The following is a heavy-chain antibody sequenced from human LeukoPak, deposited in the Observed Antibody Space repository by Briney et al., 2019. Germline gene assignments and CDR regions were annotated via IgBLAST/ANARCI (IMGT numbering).Heavy chain of an antibody. Sequence: GRSLRLSCTIFGGTLSTYEFNWVRQAPGKRPEWISYMSRTADRIDHADSVKGRFTMSRDNAKNSVYLQMSSLRVDDTAIYYCATRLPFTGYKNWGQGTLVTVSS. V-gene: IGHV3-48*03. D-gene: IGHD5-24*01. CDR1: GGTLSTYE. CDR2: MSRTADRI. CDR3: ATRLPFTGYKN. J-gene: IGHJ4*01.